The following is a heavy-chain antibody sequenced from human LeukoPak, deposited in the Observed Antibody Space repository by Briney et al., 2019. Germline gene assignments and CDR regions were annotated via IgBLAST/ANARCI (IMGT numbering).Heavy chain of an antibody. V-gene: IGHV1-46*01. CDR1: GYTFTSYY. CDR2: INPSGCST. D-gene: IGHD2-2*02. J-gene: IGHJ6*02. CDR3: ARDRGGCSSTSCYNYYYYYYGMDV. Sequence: ASLKVSCKASGYTFTSYYMHWVRHAPGQGLEWMGIINPSGCSTSYAQKFQGRVTMTRDTSTSTVYMELSSLRSEDTAVYYCARDRGGCSSTSCYNYYYYYYGMDVWGQGTTVTVSS.